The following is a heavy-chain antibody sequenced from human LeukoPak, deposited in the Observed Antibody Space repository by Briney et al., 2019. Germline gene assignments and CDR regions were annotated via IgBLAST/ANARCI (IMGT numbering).Heavy chain of an antibody. CDR1: GVSVNGYY. V-gene: IGHV4-34*01. CDR3: ARIRCGRGKDRYYHH. Sequence: SETLSLTCAASGVSVNGYYMSWIRQSPEKGLEWIGEVSPGGYTTYNPSLKSRVIISEDTSENNLSLNVRCVTAADTALCYCARIRCGRGKDRYYHHWAQRGLVTVSS. D-gene: IGHD2-15*01. CDR2: VSPGGYT. J-gene: IGHJ5*02.